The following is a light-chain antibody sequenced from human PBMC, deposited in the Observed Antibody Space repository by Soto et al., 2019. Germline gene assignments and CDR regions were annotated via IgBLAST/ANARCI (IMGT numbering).Light chain of an antibody. Sequence: QSALTQPPSVFGSPGQSVTVSCTGSSTNIGAYDYVSWYQLHPDKAPRLILFDVTQRPLGVPDRFSGSKSGNTASLTISRLQAEDEAEYYCSSFAGSYGLFGGGTQLTVL. CDR1: STNIGAYDY. CDR2: DVT. J-gene: IGLJ2*01. CDR3: SSFAGSYGL. V-gene: IGLV2-11*01.